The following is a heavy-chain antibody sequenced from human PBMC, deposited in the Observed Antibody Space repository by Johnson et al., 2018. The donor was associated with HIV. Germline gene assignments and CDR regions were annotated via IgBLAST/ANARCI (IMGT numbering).Heavy chain of an antibody. CDR3: ATPPNHYYDSSGYAFDI. J-gene: IGHJ3*02. CDR2: ISSSGSTI. CDR1: GFTFDDYG. Sequence: VQLVESGGGVVRPGGSLRLSCAASGFTFDDYGMSWVRQAPGKGLEWVSYISSSGSTIYYADSVKGRFTISRDNAKNSVYLQMNSLRAEDTAVYYCATPPNHYYDSSGYAFDIWGQGTMVTVSS. V-gene: IGHV3-48*04. D-gene: IGHD3-22*01.